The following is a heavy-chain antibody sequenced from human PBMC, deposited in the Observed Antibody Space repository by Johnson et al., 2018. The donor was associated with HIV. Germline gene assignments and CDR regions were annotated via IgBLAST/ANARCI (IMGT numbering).Heavy chain of an antibody. CDR3: AKGGSAVAVAFDI. V-gene: IGHV3-33*06. CDR2: IWYDGSIQ. CDR1: GFTFSNYA. D-gene: IGHD6-19*01. Sequence: VDSGGRVVQPERPLRLSCAASGFTFSNYAMHWVRQAPGKGLEWVAVIWYDGSIQYYADSVQGRFTISRDNSKNTLYLQMHSLRLEDTAVYYCAKGGSAVAVAFDIWGQGTMVTVSS. J-gene: IGHJ3*02.